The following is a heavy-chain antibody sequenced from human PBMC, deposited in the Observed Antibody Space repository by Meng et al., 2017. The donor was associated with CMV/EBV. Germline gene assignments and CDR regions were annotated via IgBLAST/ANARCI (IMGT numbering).Heavy chain of an antibody. CDR3: ARGLRDRGVRYYGMDV. J-gene: IGHJ6*02. CDR2: INPNSGGT. D-gene: IGHD3-10*01. V-gene: IGHV1-2*02. CDR1: GYTFTGYY. Sequence: ASVKVSCKASGYTFTGYYMHWVRQAPGQGLEWMGWINPNSGGTNYAQKFQGRVTMTRDTSISTAYMELSRLRSDDTAVYYCARGLRDRGVRYYGMDVWGQGTTVTVS.